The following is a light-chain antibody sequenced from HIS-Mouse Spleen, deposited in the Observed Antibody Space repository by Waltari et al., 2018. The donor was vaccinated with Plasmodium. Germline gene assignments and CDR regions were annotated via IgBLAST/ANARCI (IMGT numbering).Light chain of an antibody. Sequence: QSALTQPASVSGSPGQSITISCTGTSSDVGSYNLASWYQQHPGKAPQRMIYEGSKRPSGVSNRFSGSKSGNTASLTISGLQAEDEADYYCCSYAGSSTYVFGTGTKVTVL. CDR1: SSDVGSYNL. J-gene: IGLJ1*01. CDR3: CSYAGSSTYV. CDR2: EGS. V-gene: IGLV2-23*01.